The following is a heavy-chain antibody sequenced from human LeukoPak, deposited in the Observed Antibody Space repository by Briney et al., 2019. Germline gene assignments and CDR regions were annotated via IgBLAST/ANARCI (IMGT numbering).Heavy chain of an antibody. Sequence: GGSLRLSCAASGFTFSSYAMHWVRQAPGKGLEWVAVISYDGSNKYYADSVKGRFTISRDNSKNTLYLQMNSLRAEDTAVYYCAKDTFIVVVPAAPDYWGQGTLVTVSS. J-gene: IGHJ4*02. D-gene: IGHD2-2*01. CDR1: GFTFSSYA. CDR3: AKDTFIVVVPAAPDY. CDR2: ISYDGSNK. V-gene: IGHV3-30*04.